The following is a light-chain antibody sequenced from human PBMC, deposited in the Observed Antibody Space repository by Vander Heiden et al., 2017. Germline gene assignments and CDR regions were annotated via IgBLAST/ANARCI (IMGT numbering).Light chain of an antibody. CDR1: QSVSSSY. CDR3: QQYGSSPWT. J-gene: IGKJ1*01. Sequence: EIVLTPSPCTLSFSPGERARLSCRASQSVSSSYLAWYQQKPGQAPRLLTYGAPSRATGIPDRFSGSGSGTDFTLTISRLETEDFAVYYCQQYGSSPWTFGKGTKVEIK. V-gene: IGKV3-20*01. CDR2: GAP.